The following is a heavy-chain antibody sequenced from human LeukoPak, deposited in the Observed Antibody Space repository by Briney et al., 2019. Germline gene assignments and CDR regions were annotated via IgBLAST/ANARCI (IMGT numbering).Heavy chain of an antibody. Sequence: SETLSLTCAVYGGSFSGYYWSWIRQPPGKGLEWIGEINHSGSTNYNPSLKSRVTISVDTSKNQFSLKLSSVTAADTAVYYCARGDGDYRDAFDIWGQGTMVTVSS. CDR1: GGSFSGYY. CDR3: ARGDGDYRDAFDI. CDR2: INHSGST. D-gene: IGHD4-17*01. J-gene: IGHJ3*02. V-gene: IGHV4-34*01.